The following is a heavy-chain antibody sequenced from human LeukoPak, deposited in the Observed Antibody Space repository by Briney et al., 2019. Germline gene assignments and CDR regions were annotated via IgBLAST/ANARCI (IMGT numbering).Heavy chain of an antibody. D-gene: IGHD2-15*01. CDR1: GFTFSSYA. J-gene: IGHJ6*02. CDR3: AKEVLYYYYYYGMDV. Sequence: GGSLRLSCAASGFTFSSYAMSWVRQAPGKGLEWVSAISGSGGSTYYADSVKGRFTISRDNSKNTLYLQMNSLSAEDTAVYYCAKEVLYYYYYYGMDVWGQGTTVTVSS. V-gene: IGHV3-23*01. CDR2: ISGSGGST.